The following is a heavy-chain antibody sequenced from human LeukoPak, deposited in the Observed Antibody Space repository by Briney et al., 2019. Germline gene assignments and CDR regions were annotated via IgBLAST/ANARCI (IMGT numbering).Heavy chain of an antibody. V-gene: IGHV4-34*01. CDR1: GGSFSRYY. D-gene: IGHD7-27*01. CDR3: ASGPGLGRWFDP. Sequence: SETLSLTCAVYGGSFSRYYWTWIRQPPGKGLEWIGEINHSGSANYNPSLKSRVTISVDTSKNQFSLKLSSVTAADTAVYYCASGPGLGRWFDPWGQGTLVTVSS. CDR2: INHSGSA. J-gene: IGHJ5*02.